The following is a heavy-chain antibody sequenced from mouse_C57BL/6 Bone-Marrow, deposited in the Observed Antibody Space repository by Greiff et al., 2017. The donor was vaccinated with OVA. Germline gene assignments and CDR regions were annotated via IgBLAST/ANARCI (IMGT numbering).Heavy chain of an antibody. Sequence: VQLQQPGAELVKPGASVKLSCKASGYTFTSYWMQWVKQRPGQGLEWIGEIDPSDSYTNYNQKFKGKATLTVDTSSSTAYMKLSILTSEDSAVYYCARDFYYYGSSAWFAYWGQGTLVTVSA. J-gene: IGHJ3*01. CDR2: IDPSDSYT. CDR3: ARDFYYYGSSAWFAY. D-gene: IGHD1-1*01. CDR1: GYTFTSYW. V-gene: IGHV1-50*01.